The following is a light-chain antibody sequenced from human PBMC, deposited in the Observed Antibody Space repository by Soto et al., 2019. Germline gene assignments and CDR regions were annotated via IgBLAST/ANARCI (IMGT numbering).Light chain of an antibody. CDR1: SGHGTYA. Sequence: QPVLTQSPSASASLGASVKLTCTLSSGHGTYAIAWHQQEPEKRPRYLMKVNSDGSHSKGDGIPDRFSGSSSGAERYLHISSLQPEDEADYYCQTWGTGILVFGGGTQLTVL. CDR2: VNSDGSH. J-gene: IGLJ2*01. CDR3: QTWGTGILV. V-gene: IGLV4-69*01.